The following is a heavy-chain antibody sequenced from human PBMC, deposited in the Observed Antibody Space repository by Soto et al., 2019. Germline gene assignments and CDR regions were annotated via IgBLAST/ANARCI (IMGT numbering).Heavy chain of an antibody. V-gene: IGHV4-34*01. Sequence: QVQLQQWGAGLLKPSETLSLTCAVYGGSFSGYYWSWIRQPPGKGLEWIGEINHSGSTNYNPSLKSRVTISVDTSKTQFSLKLSSVTAADTAVYYCARLKSGSYFVHNWFDPWGQGTLVTVSS. D-gene: IGHD1-26*01. CDR3: ARLKSGSYFVHNWFDP. CDR1: GGSFSGYY. CDR2: INHSGST. J-gene: IGHJ5*02.